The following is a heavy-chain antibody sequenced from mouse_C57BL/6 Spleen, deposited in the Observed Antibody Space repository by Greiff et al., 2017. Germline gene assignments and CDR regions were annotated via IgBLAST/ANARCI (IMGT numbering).Heavy chain of an antibody. V-gene: IGHV3-6*01. CDR2: ISYDGSN. D-gene: IGHD1-1*01. CDR1: GYSITSGYY. J-gene: IGHJ1*03. Sequence: ESGPGLVKPSQSLSLTCSVTGYSITSGYYWNWIRQFPGNKLEWMGYISYDGSNNYNPSLKNRISITRDTSKNQFFLKLNSVTTEDTATYYCARDGTTVPYVWGTGTTVTVSS. CDR3: ARDGTTVPYV.